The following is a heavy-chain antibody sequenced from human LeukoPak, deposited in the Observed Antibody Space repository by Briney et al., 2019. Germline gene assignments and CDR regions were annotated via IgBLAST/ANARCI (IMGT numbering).Heavy chain of an antibody. CDR3: AREKVAGTFDS. V-gene: IGHV3-11*01. CDR2: IGGSDSIV. D-gene: IGHD6-19*01. Sequence: GGSLRLSCAVSEFTVNDYYKSWIRQAPGKGLEWVSDIGGSDSIVAYADSVKGRFSISRDFAKNSLYLQMNSLRAEDTAVYYCAREKVAGTFDSWGQGALVTVSS. CDR1: EFTVNDYY. J-gene: IGHJ4*02.